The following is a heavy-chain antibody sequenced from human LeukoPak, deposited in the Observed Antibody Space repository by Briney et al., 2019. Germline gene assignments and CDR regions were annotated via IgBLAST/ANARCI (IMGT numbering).Heavy chain of an antibody. D-gene: IGHD5-12*01. J-gene: IGHJ4*02. Sequence: QPGGSLILTCAASGFRFSDFWMTWVRQAPGKGLEWVANIKRDGSEKFYVDSVKGRFTISRDNTQNSLYLQMNSLRTEDTAVYFCARDAGNSGYDLFDYWGQGTLVTVSS. CDR1: GFRFSDFW. CDR2: IKRDGSEK. V-gene: IGHV3-7*04. CDR3: ARDAGNSGYDLFDY.